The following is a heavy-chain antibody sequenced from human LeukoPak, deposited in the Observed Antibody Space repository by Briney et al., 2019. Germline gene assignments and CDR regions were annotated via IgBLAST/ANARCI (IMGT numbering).Heavy chain of an antibody. J-gene: IGHJ4*02. CDR1: GFTFSTYS. Sequence: GGSLRLSCATSGFTFSTYSMNWVRQAPGQGLEWVSYITSTSETIYYADSVKGRFTISRDNAKNSLYLQMNSLRAEDTAVYYCARDIGLRFDYWGQGTLVTVSS. V-gene: IGHV3-48*04. CDR3: ARDIGLRFDY. CDR2: ITSTSETI.